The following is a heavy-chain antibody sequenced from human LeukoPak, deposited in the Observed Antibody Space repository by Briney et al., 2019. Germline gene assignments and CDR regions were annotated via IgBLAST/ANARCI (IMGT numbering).Heavy chain of an antibody. D-gene: IGHD6-19*01. V-gene: IGHV5-51*01. CDR3: ARGWPGYSSGSYRH. CDR1: GYSFTSYL. J-gene: IGHJ4*02. Sequence: GESLKISCKGSGYSFTSYLSGWGRQMPGKGLGGMGVIYPGDSDTRYSPSFQGQVTISADQSISTAYLQWSSLKASDTAMYYCARGWPGYSSGSYRHWGQGTLVTVSS. CDR2: IYPGDSDT.